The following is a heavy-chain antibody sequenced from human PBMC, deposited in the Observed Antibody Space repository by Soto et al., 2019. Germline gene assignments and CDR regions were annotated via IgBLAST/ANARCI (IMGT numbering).Heavy chain of an antibody. Sequence: QVQLVQSGAAVKKPGSTVKVSCKASGYTFTSSYIHWVRQAPGQGLEWMGIIKPSGGSATYAQMFQGRVTLTTDTSTSTVYMELSSLTSEDTAMYYCARGLYSSSYYMWGQGTLVTVSS. CDR1: GYTFTSSY. D-gene: IGHD3-22*01. V-gene: IGHV1-46*01. J-gene: IGHJ4*02. CDR2: IKPSGGSA. CDR3: ARGLYSSSYYM.